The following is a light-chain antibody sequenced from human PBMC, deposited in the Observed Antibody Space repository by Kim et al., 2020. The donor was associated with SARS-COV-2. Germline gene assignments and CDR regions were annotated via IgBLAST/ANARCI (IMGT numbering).Light chain of an antibody. CDR1: SSDVGVYDF. CDR2: DVT. Sequence: LSVTVSCTVTSSDVGVYDFVSWYQQHPGKAPKLMINDVTKRPSGVPDRFSASKSGNTASLTISGLQAEDEADYYCCSYAGSYTYVFGTGTKVTVL. J-gene: IGLJ1*01. CDR3: CSYAGSYTYV. V-gene: IGLV2-11*03.